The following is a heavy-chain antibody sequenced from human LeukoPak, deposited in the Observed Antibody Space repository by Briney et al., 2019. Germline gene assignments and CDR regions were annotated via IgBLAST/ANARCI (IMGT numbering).Heavy chain of an antibody. Sequence: PGRSLRLSCAASGFTFISYDIHWVRQAPGKGLEWVAAISYDGSNKYYADSVKGRFTISRDNSKNTLYLQVNSLRTEDTAVYYCAKNIPNCNSTSCPLDYWGQGTLVTVSS. D-gene: IGHD2-2*01. J-gene: IGHJ4*02. V-gene: IGHV3-30*18. CDR1: GFTFISYD. CDR2: ISYDGSNK. CDR3: AKNIPNCNSTSCPLDY.